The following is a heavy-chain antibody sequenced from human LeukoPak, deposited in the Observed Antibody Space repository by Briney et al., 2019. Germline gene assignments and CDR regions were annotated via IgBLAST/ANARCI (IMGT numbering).Heavy chain of an antibody. J-gene: IGHJ4*02. V-gene: IGHV4-34*01. CDR2: INHSGST. CDR3: AGHLRYFDY. Sequence: SETLSLTCAVHGGSFSGYYWSWIRQPPGKGLEWIGEINHSGSTNYNPSLKSRVTISLDTSKNQFSLKLSSVTAADTAVYYCAGHLRYFDYWGLGTLVTVSS. CDR1: GGSFSGYY.